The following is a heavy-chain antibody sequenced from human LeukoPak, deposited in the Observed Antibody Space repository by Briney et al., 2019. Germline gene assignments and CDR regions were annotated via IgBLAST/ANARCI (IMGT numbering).Heavy chain of an antibody. CDR2: ISGDGGST. J-gene: IGHJ5*02. CDR3: ASGVFDWFDP. CDR1: GFTFDDYA. D-gene: IGHD1-26*01. V-gene: IGHV3-43*02. Sequence: GGSLRLSCAASGFTFDDYAMHWVRQAPGKGLEWVSLISGDGGSTYYAGSVKGRVTISRDNSKNSLYLQMNSLRTEDAALYYCASGVFDWFDPWGQGTLVTVSS.